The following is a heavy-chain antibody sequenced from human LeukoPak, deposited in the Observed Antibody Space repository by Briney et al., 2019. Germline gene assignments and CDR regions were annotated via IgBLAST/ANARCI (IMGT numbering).Heavy chain of an antibody. J-gene: IGHJ4*02. Sequence: ASVKVSCKASGYTLTDYYMHWVRQAPGQGLEWMGMIYPRDGSTSYAQKFQGRVTVTRDTSTSTVHMELSGLRSEDTAVYYCARDQEAFDYWGQGTQVTVSS. CDR3: ARDQEAFDY. CDR2: IYPRDGST. V-gene: IGHV1-46*01. CDR1: GYTLTDYY.